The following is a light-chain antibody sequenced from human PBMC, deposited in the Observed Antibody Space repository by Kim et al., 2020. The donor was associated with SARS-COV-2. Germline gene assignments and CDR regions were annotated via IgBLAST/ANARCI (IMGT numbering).Light chain of an antibody. V-gene: IGLV2-11*01. CDR1: TVNVGGYNY. Sequence: GQQVPSPDTGTTVNVGGYNYVSWYQQKPVKAPNLIIYDVSGRPSGVPDRFSGSKSGVTASLTISGLQAEDEADYYCSSYAGNYNFVFGTGTQLTVL. J-gene: IGLJ1*01. CDR3: SSYAGNYNFV. CDR2: DVS.